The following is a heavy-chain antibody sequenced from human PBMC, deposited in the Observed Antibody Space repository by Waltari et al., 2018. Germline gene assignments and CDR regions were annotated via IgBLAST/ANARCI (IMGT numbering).Heavy chain of an antibody. CDR2: SNPTSGGK. V-gene: IGHV1-2*06. Sequence: QVQLVQSGAEVKKPGASVKVSCKASGYTFTGYYMHWVRQAPGQGLEWMGRSNPTSGGKNDAQKFQGRATMTRDTSISTAYMELSRLRSDDTAVDYCARDLEISSSAGMDVWGQGTTVTVSS. J-gene: IGHJ6*02. CDR1: GYTFTGYY. D-gene: IGHD6-6*01. CDR3: ARDLEISSSAGMDV.